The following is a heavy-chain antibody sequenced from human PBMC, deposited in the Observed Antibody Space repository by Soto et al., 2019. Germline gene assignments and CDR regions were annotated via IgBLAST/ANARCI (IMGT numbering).Heavy chain of an antibody. CDR1: GLTYSSSA. CDR2: INPILGTP. V-gene: IGHV1-69*13. Sequence: GASVKVSCEASGLTYSSSAMSWVRQAPGQGPEGMGGINPILGTPDYAPKFQGRVTITADESTSTVYMDLGSLRSEDTAMYYCARGGVDVVAMSAFDYWGKGTLGTVYS. CDR3: ARGGVDVVAMSAFDY. J-gene: IGHJ4*02. D-gene: IGHD5-12*01.